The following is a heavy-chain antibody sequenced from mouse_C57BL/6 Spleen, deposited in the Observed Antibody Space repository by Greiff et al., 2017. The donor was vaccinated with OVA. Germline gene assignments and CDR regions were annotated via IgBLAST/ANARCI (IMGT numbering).Heavy chain of an antibody. Sequence: QVQLQQPGAELVMPGASVKLSCKASGYTFTSYWMHWVKQRPGQGLEWIGEIDPSDSYTNYNQKFKGKSTLTVDKSSSTAYMQLNSLSSEDSAVYYCARSVESSGCFAYWGQGTLVTVSA. V-gene: IGHV1-69*01. CDR3: ARSVESSGCFAY. CDR2: IDPSDSYT. D-gene: IGHD3-2*02. J-gene: IGHJ3*01. CDR1: GYTFTSYW.